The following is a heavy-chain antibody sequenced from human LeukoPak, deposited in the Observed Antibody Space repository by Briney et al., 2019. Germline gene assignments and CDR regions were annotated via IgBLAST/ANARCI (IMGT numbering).Heavy chain of an antibody. D-gene: IGHD5-12*01. CDR3: VRDGGVSGYDLLDY. V-gene: IGHV3-7*01. CDR1: GFTFSDYW. J-gene: IGHJ4*02. Sequence: GGSLRLSCAASGFTFSDYWMTWVRQAPGKGLEWVAHINQDGSKEHYMDSVKARFTISRDNAKNSLSLQMNSLRAEDTAVYYCVRDGGVSGYDLLDYWGQGTLVTVSS. CDR2: INQDGSKE.